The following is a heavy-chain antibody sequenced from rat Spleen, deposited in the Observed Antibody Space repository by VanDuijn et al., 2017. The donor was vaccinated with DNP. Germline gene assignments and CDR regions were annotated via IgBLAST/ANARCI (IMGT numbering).Heavy chain of an antibody. CDR1: GFNFNDYW. D-gene: IGHD1-9*01. J-gene: IGHJ2*01. CDR3: AKYYGYNSYFFDY. Sequence: EVKLVESGGGLVQPGRSLKLSCAASGFNFNDYWMGWVRQAPTKGLEWVASISPSGGSTYYRDSVKGRFTISRDNAKSSLYLQMDSLRSEDTATYYCAKYYGYNSYFFDYWGQGVLVTVSS. CDR2: ISPSGGST. V-gene: IGHV5-19*01.